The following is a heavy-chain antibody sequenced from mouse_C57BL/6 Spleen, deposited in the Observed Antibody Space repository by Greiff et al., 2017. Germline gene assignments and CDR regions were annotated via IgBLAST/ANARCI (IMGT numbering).Heavy chain of an antibody. CDR2: FYPGSGSI. V-gene: IGHV1-62-2*01. CDR3: ARHEDPYDYDGAWFAY. D-gene: IGHD2-4*01. J-gene: IGHJ3*01. Sequence: QVQLQQSGAELVKPGASVKLSCKASGYTFTEYTIHWVKQRSGQGLEWIGWFYPGSGSIKYNEKFKDKATLTADKSSSTVYMELSRLTSEDSAVYFGARHEDPYDYDGAWFAYWGQGTLVTVSA. CDR1: GYTFTEYT.